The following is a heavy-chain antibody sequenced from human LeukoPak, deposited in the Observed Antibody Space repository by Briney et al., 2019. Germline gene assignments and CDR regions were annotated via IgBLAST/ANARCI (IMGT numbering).Heavy chain of an antibody. Sequence: SETLSLTCTVSGGSISSYYWSWIRQPPGKGLEWIGYIYYSGSTNYNPSLKSRVIISVDTSKNQFSLKLSSVTAADTAVYYCARHGDGPYYDSSGTLIDYWGQGTLVTVSS. D-gene: IGHD3-22*01. CDR3: ARHGDGPYYDSSGTLIDY. CDR2: IYYSGST. V-gene: IGHV4-59*08. J-gene: IGHJ4*02. CDR1: GGSISSYY.